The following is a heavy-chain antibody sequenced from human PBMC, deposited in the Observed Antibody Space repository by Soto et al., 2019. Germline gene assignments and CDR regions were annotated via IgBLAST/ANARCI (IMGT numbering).Heavy chain of an antibody. CDR3: ARIRQLLFVS. CDR1: GFTFRVYA. CDR2: IGGTGNTT. Sequence: VHLSESGGALVQPGGSLRLSCAASGFTFRVYAMSWFRQAPGGGLEWVSAIGGTGNTTYYADSVKGRFTIARDNSRDTLYLQMTSLRFEDTAVYYCARIRQLLFVSWGQGTLVSVSS. V-gene: IGHV3-23*01. D-gene: IGHD2-2*01. J-gene: IGHJ4*02.